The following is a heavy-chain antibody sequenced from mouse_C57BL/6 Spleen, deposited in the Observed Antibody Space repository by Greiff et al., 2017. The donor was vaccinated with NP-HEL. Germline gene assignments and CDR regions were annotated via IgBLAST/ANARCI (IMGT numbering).Heavy chain of an antibody. D-gene: IGHD2-13*01. V-gene: IGHV1-26*01. Sequence: EVQLQQSGPELVKPGASVKISCKASGYTFTDYYMNWVKQSHGKSLEWIGAINPNNGGTSYNQKFKGKATLTVDKSSSTAYMELRSLTSEDSAVYYCARSDSAWFAYWGQRTLVTVSA. CDR1: GYTFTDYY. CDR3: ARSDSAWFAY. J-gene: IGHJ3*01. CDR2: INPNNGGT.